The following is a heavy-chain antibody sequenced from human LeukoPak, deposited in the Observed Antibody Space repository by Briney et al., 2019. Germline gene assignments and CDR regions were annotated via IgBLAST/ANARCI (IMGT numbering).Heavy chain of an antibody. CDR1: GFTFSNYA. V-gene: IGHV3-30*04. Sequence: GRSLRLSCAASGFTFSNYAMHWVRQAPGKGLEWVAVISYDGSNKYYADSVKGRLTISRDNSKNTLYLQMNSLRAEDTAVYYCARDRGYGDYVDGGTEGGAFDIWGQGTMVTVSS. D-gene: IGHD4-17*01. CDR2: ISYDGSNK. CDR3: ARDRGYGDYVDGGTEGGAFDI. J-gene: IGHJ3*02.